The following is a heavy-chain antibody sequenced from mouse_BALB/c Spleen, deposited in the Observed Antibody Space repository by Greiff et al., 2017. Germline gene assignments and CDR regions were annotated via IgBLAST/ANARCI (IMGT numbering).Heavy chain of an antibody. J-gene: IGHJ4*01. CDR2: LSSGGSYT. Sequence: EVKVVESGGDLVKPGGSLKLSCAASGFTFSSYGMSWVRQTPDKRLEWVATLSSGGSYTYYPDSVKGRFTISRGNAKNTLYLEMSSLRSGDTAMYYCARVTTATLYYAMDYGGQGTSVTVSS. CDR3: ARVTTATLYYAMDY. V-gene: IGHV5-6*01. CDR1: GFTFSSYG. D-gene: IGHD1-2*01.